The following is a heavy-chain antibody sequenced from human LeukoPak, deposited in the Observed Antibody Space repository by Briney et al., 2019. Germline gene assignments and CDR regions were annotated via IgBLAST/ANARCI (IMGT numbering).Heavy chain of an antibody. CDR1: GFTFSSYA. V-gene: IGHV3-48*04. Sequence: SGGSLRLSCAASGFTFSSYAMTWVRQAPGKGLEWVSYISSSGSTIYYADSVKGRFTISRDNAKNSLYLQMNSLRAEDTAVYYCARDAEGMDVWGQGTTVTVSS. D-gene: IGHD1-14*01. CDR2: ISSSGSTI. CDR3: ARDAEGMDV. J-gene: IGHJ6*02.